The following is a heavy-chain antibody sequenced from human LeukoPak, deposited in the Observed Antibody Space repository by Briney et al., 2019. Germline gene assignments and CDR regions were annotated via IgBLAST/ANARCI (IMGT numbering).Heavy chain of an antibody. CDR2: ISGSGGST. V-gene: IGHV3-23*01. Sequence: GGSLRLSCAASGFTFSSYAVSWIRQAPGNGREWVSAISGSGGSTYYADSVKGRFTISRDNSKNTLYLQMNSLRAEDTAVYYCAKDPPLEFDPWGQGTLVTVSS. J-gene: IGHJ5*02. CDR3: AKDPPLEFDP. CDR1: GFTFSSYA.